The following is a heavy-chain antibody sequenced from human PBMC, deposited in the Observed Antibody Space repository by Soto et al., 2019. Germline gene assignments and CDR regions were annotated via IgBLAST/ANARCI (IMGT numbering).Heavy chain of an antibody. CDR2: IIPIFGTA. J-gene: IGHJ5*02. CDR3: ARLGGPWDSSSWYYWFDP. Sequence: QVQLVQSGAEVKKPGSSVKVSCKASGGTFSSYAISWVRQAPGQGLEWMGGIIPIFGTANYAQKFQGRVTITGDESTSTAYMELSSLRSEDTAVYYCARLGGPWDSSSWYYWFDPWGQGTLVTVSS. D-gene: IGHD6-13*01. V-gene: IGHV1-69*12. CDR1: GGTFSSYA.